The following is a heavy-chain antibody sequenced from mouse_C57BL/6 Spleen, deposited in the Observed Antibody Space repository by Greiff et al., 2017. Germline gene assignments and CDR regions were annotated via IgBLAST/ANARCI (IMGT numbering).Heavy chain of an antibody. CDR3: ARWMYYGSSSYYFDY. D-gene: IGHD1-1*01. CDR2: IYPRDGST. CDR1: GYTFTDHT. J-gene: IGHJ2*01. Sequence: QVQLQQSDAELVKPGASVKISCKVSGYTFTDHTIHWMKQRPEQGLEWIGYIYPRDGSTKYNEKFKGKATLTADKSSSTAYMQLNSLTSEDSAVYFCARWMYYGSSSYYFDYWGQGTTLTVAS. V-gene: IGHV1-78*01.